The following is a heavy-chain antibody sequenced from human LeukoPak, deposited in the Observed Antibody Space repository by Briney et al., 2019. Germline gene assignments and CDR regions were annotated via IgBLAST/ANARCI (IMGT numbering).Heavy chain of an antibody. Sequence: GGSLRLSCAASDSTFSSFSMRWVRQAPGKGLFWVAAISSRSAHIYYADSVKGRFTISRDNAKKSLYLEMNNLRANDTAVYYCARDRSTSRYYHGMDVWGPGTTVIVSS. CDR3: ARDRSTSRYYHGMDV. CDR1: DSTFSSFS. D-gene: IGHD2-2*01. CDR2: ISSRSAHI. V-gene: IGHV3-21*01. J-gene: IGHJ6*02.